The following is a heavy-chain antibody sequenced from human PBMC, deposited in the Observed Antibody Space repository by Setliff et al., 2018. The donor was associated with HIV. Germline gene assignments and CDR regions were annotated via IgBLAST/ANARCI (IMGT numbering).Heavy chain of an antibody. D-gene: IGHD3-9*01. CDR3: ARDTYFDWLLSLGY. CDR1: GYTFTSYG. V-gene: IGHV1-18*01. Sequence: GASVKVSCKASGYTFTSYGISWVRQAPGQGLEWMGWISAYNGNTNYAQKLQGRVAMTTDTSTSTAYMELRSLRSDDTAVYYCARDTYFDWLLSLGYWGQGTLVTVSS. CDR2: ISAYNGNT. J-gene: IGHJ4*02.